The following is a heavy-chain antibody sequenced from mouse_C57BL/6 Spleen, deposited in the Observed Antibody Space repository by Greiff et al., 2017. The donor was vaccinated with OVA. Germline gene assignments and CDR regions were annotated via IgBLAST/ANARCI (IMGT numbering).Heavy chain of an antibody. J-gene: IGHJ3*01. V-gene: IGHV1-78*01. Sequence: VKLLESDAELVKPGASVKISCKVSGYTFTDHTLHWMTQRPEQGLEWIGYIYPSDGSTKYNEKFKGKATLTADKSSSTAYMQLNSLTSEDSAVYFCARRQLRLHWFAYWGQGTLVTVSA. CDR3: ARRQLRLHWFAY. CDR1: GYTFTDHT. CDR2: IYPSDGST. D-gene: IGHD3-2*02.